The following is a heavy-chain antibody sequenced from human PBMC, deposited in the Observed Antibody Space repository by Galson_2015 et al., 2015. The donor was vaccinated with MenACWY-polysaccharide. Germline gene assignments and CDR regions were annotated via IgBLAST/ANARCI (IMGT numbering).Heavy chain of an antibody. CDR2: INQSGIA. J-gene: IGHJ4*02. D-gene: IGHD5-18*01. V-gene: IGHV4-34*01. CDR3: ARVRWGYSYGYFNIDQ. Sequence: LSLTCGVSGGSFSGYYWGWIRQSPGKGLEWIGGINQSGIANYNPSLKSRATISIETSKNQVSLKVTSLTAADTAVYYCARVRWGYSYGYFNIDQWGQGTLVTVSS. CDR1: GGSFSGYY.